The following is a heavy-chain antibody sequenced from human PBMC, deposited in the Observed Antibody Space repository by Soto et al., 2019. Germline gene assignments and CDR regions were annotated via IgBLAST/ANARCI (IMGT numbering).Heavy chain of an antibody. D-gene: IGHD3-3*01. CDR2: ITWNGGNT. CDR1: GFRSDDYN. Sequence: GGSLRLSCAASGFRSDDYNIHWVRQAPGKGLEWVSLITWNGGNTYYADSVKGRFTISRDGTTESVSLQMTSLKREDTGLYYCARETLSFGSALDVWGQGTMVTVSS. J-gene: IGHJ6*02. V-gene: IGHV3-43*01. CDR3: ARETLSFGSALDV.